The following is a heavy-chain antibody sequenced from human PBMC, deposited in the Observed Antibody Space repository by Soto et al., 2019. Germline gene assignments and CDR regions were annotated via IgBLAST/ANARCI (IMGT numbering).Heavy chain of an antibody. V-gene: IGHV1-69*06. Sequence: QVQLVQSGAEVKKPGSSVKVSCKVSGDTFSTYSISWVRQAPGQGLEWLGGIIPILGTPSYAQRFQDRVTIAADKSTSTGYMELSSLRSEDTAVYYCARERSRYDSSGYYRPAYWGQATLVTVSS. D-gene: IGHD3-22*01. J-gene: IGHJ4*02. CDR3: ARERSRYDSSGYYRPAY. CDR2: IIPILGTP. CDR1: GDTFSTYS.